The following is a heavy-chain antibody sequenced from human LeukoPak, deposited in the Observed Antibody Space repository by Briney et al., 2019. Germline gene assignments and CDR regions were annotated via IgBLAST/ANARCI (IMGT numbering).Heavy chain of an antibody. CDR3: ARGPVSTHGMDV. CDR1: GCTITNYD. J-gene: IGHJ6*02. CDR2: RNPNSGRT. Sequence: GASVKVACKASGCTITNYDINWVRQATGQGLEWMGWRNPNSGRTGFAQKFQGRLTMTADTSISTAYMELSSLTSDDTAVYYCARGPVSTHGMDVWGQGTTVTVSS. V-gene: IGHV1-8*01. D-gene: IGHD6-13*01.